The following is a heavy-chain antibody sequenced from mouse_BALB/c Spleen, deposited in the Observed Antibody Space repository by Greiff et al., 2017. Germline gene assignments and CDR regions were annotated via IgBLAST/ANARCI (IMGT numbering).Heavy chain of an antibody. V-gene: IGHV14-4*02. D-gene: IGHD1-1*01. CDR3: ARHYGSSSNWYFDV. CDR2: IDPENGDT. J-gene: IGHJ1*01. Sequence: VQLQQSGAELVRSGASVKLSCTASGFNIKDYYMHWVKQRPEQGLEWIGWIDPENGDTEYAPKFQGKATMTADTSSNTAYLQLSSLTSEDTAVYYCARHYGSSSNWYFDVWGAGTTVTVSS. CDR1: GFNIKDYY.